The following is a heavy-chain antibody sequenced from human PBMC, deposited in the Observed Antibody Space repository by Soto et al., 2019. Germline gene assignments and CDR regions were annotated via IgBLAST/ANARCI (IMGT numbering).Heavy chain of an antibody. D-gene: IGHD3-16*01. Sequence: QVQLVESGGGLVEPGGSLRRSGAASGFSVGDNYMTWIRQAPGKGLEWLSYSSSSGGYTNYADSVKGRFTISRDNAKNSLYLQMDSLRAEDTAVYFCARSSGRRHVFTFDYGLDVWGQGTTVTVSS. CDR2: SSSSGGYT. CDR1: GFSVGDNY. V-gene: IGHV3-11*06. J-gene: IGHJ6*02. CDR3: ARSSGRRHVFTFDYGLDV.